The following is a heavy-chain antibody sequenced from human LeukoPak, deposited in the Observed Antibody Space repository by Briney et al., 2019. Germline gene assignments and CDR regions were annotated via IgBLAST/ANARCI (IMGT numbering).Heavy chain of an antibody. Sequence: PSETLSLTCTVSGGSISSSSYYWGWIRQPPGKGLEWIGSIYYSGSTYYNPSLKSRVTISVDTSKNQFSLKLSSVTAADTAVYYCARVRGRDGYNYPLGAFDIWGQGTMVTVSS. CDR1: GGSISSSSYY. V-gene: IGHV4-39*07. D-gene: IGHD5-24*01. J-gene: IGHJ3*02. CDR3: ARVRGRDGYNYPLGAFDI. CDR2: IYYSGST.